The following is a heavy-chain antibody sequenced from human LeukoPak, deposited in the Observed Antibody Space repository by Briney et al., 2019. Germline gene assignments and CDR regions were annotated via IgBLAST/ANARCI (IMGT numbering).Heavy chain of an antibody. V-gene: IGHV4-59*08. CDR3: ARHKSVTYHAFDV. D-gene: IGHD2-21*02. CDR2: VYYSGPT. CDR1: GGSTSGYF. Sequence: SETLSLTCSVSGGSTSGYFWTWIRQSPGKGREWVGYVYYSGPTSYSPSLERRVTISVDKSKNQFSLNLNSVTAADTAVYYCARHKSVTYHAFDVWGQGKMVTVSS. J-gene: IGHJ3*01.